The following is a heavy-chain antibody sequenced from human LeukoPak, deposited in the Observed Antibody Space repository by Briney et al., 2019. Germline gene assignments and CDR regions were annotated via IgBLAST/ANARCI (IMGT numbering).Heavy chain of an antibody. CDR1: GFTFGDYA. J-gene: IGHJ4*02. D-gene: IGHD6-13*01. Sequence: GGSLRLSCTASGFTFGDYAMSWFRQAPGKGQEWVGFIRSKAYGGTTEYAASVKGRFTISRDDSKSIAYLQMNSLKTEDTAVYYCTRVRGSSWYMGYYFDYWGQGTLVTVSS. V-gene: IGHV3-49*03. CDR3: TRVRGSSWYMGYYFDY. CDR2: IRSKAYGGTT.